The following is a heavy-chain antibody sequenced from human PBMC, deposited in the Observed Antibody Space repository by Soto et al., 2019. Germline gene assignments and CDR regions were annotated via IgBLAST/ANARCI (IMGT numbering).Heavy chain of an antibody. CDR3: ARAGRSSWAGSPFDY. D-gene: IGHD6-13*01. CDR2: IYHSGST. Sequence: QVQLQESGPGLLKPSGTLSLTCAVSGGSISSSNWWSWVRQPPGKGLEWIGEIYHSGSTNYNPSLKSRVTISVDKSKNQFSLKLSSVTAADTAVYYCARAGRSSWAGSPFDYWGQGTLVTVSS. V-gene: IGHV4-4*02. J-gene: IGHJ4*02. CDR1: GGSISSSNW.